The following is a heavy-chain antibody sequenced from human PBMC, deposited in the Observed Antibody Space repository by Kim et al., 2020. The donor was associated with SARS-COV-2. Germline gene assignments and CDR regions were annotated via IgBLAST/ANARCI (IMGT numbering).Heavy chain of an antibody. Sequence: GSLRLSCAASGFTFSSYGMHWVRQAPGKGLEWVAVIWYDGSNKYYADSVKGRFTISRDNSKNTLYLQMNSLRAEDTAVYYCAGTMVRGVIITGYYYYSMDVWGQGTTVTVSS. V-gene: IGHV3-33*01. J-gene: IGHJ6*02. D-gene: IGHD3-10*01. CDR3: AGTMVRGVIITGYYYYSMDV. CDR1: GFTFSSYG. CDR2: IWYDGSNK.